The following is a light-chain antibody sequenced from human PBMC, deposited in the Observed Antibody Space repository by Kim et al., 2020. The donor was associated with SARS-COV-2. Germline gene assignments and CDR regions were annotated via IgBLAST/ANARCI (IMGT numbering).Light chain of an antibody. V-gene: IGKV1-12*01. J-gene: IGKJ3*01. Sequence: DIQMTQSPSSVSASVGDRVTIICRASQGVGSWLSWYQQKPGKAPQLLIYSASRLQSGVPLRFSGSGSGTDFILTISRLEPEDFAVYYCQQYSSSPFTFGPGTKVDIK. CDR3: QQYSSSPFT. CDR2: SAS. CDR1: QGVGSW.